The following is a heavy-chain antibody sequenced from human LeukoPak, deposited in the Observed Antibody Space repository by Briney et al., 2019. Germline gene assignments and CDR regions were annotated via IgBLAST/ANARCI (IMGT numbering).Heavy chain of an antibody. CDR2: IYGDGRT. D-gene: IGHD3-3*01. CDR3: ARGRGLGVVSPYFDY. CDR1: GFTVSDNY. J-gene: IGHJ4*02. Sequence: GGSLRLSCVASGFTVSDNYMIWVRQAPGKGLERVSVIYGDGRTSYPDSVKGRFTISRDNSKNTLSLQMNNLRAEDTAVYYCARGRGLGVVSPYFDYWGQETLVTVS. V-gene: IGHV3-53*01.